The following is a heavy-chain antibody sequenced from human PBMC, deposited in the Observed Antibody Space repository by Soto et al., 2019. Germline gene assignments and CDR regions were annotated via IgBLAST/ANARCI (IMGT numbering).Heavy chain of an antibody. CDR2: IKQDGSEK. V-gene: IGHV3-7*04. CDR3: ERVSAAISWWYFDL. J-gene: IGHJ2*01. Sequence: EVQLVESGGGLVQPGGSLRLSCADSGFTFSSYWMGWVRQAPGKGLEWVANIKQDGSEKYYVDSVKGRFTISRDNAKNSLYLQMISLRADDTAVYYCERVSAAISWWYFDLWGRGTLVTVSS. D-gene: IGHD2-2*02. CDR1: GFTFSSYW.